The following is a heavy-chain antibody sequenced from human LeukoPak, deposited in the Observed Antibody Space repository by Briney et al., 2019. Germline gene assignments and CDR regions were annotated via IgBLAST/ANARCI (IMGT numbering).Heavy chain of an antibody. CDR2: ISSSSSTI. J-gene: IGHJ6*03. D-gene: IGHD3-3*01. CDR3: ARIGESYYYYYMDF. Sequence: GGSLRLSCAASGFTFSSYSMNWVRQAPGKGLEWVSYISSSSSTIYYADSVKGRFTISRDNAKNSLYLQMNSLRAEDTAVYYCARIGESYYYYYMDFWGKGTTVTVSS. V-gene: IGHV3-48*01. CDR1: GFTFSSYS.